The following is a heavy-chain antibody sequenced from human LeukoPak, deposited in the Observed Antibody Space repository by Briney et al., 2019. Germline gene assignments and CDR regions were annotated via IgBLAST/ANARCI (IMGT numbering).Heavy chain of an antibody. CDR2: INPNSGGT. D-gene: IGHD1-14*01. V-gene: IGHV1-2*02. CDR3: ARDPHGIIVYGMDV. CDR1: GYSFSDYF. J-gene: IGHJ6*02. Sequence: GASVKVSCKASGYSFSDYFMNWVRQAPGQGLEWMGWINPNSGGTTYARKFQGRVTMTRDPSISTAYMELNRLTSDDTAVYYCARDPHGIIVYGMDVWGQGTTVTVSS.